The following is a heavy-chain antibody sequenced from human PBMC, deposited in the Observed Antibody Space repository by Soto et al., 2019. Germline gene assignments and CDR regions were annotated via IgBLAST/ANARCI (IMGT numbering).Heavy chain of an antibody. CDR3: XXXXXXXXXXXXXXXXYYYGMDV. Sequence: QVQLVESGGGVVQPGRSLRLSCAASGFTFSSYGMHWVRQAPGKGLEWVAVISYDGSNKYYADSVKGRFTISRDNSKNXLYLQXXSLXXXXXXXXXXXXXXXXXXXXXXXXXXYYYGMDVWGQGTTVTVSS. J-gene: IGHJ6*02. CDR1: GFTFSSYG. V-gene: IGHV3-30*03. CDR2: ISYDGSNK.